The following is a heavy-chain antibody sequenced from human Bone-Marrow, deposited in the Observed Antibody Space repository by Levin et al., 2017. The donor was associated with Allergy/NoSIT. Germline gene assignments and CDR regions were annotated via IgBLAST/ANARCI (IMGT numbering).Heavy chain of an antibody. V-gene: IGHV5-51*01. CDR1: GYSFTSYW. J-gene: IGHJ6*02. CDR3: ARQGSIVGATSYYGMDG. CDR2: IYPGDSDT. Sequence: GESLKISCKGSGYSFTSYWIGWVRQMPGKGLEWMGIIYPGDSDTRYSPSFQGQVTISADKSISTAYLQWSSLKASDTAMYYCARQGSIVGATSYYGMDGWGQGTTVTVSS. D-gene: IGHD1-26*01.